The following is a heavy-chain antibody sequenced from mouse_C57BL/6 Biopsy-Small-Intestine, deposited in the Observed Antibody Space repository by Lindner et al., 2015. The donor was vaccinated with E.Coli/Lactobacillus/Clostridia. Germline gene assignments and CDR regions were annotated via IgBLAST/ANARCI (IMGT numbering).Heavy chain of an antibody. J-gene: IGHJ4*01. CDR3: ARNLGSSGYDAMDY. CDR2: IWTGGGA. V-gene: IGHV2-9-1*01. CDR1: GFSLTSYA. Sequence: VQLQESGPGLVAPSQSLSITCTVSGFSLTSYAISWVRQPPGKGLEWLGVIWTGGGANYNSALKSRLNISKDNSKSQVFLKMNSLQTDDTARYYCARNLGSSGYDAMDYWGQGTSVTVSS. D-gene: IGHD3-2*02.